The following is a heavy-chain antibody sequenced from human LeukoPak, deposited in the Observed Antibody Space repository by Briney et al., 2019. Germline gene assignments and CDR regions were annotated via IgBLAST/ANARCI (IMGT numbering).Heavy chain of an antibody. D-gene: IGHD3-3*01. J-gene: IGHJ5*02. V-gene: IGHV4-34*01. CDR3: ARATIFGVVKTNWFDP. CDR2: IYYSGST. Sequence: SETLSLTCAVYGGSFSGYYWSWIRQPPGKGLEWIGSIYYSGSTYYNPSLKSRVTISVDTSKNQFSLKLSSVTAADTAVYYCARATIFGVVKTNWFDPWGQGTLVTVSS. CDR1: GGSFSGYY.